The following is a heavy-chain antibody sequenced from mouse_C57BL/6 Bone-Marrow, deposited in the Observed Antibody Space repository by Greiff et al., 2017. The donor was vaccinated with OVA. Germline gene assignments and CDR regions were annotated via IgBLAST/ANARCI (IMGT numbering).Heavy chain of an antibody. CDR2: IDPSDSYT. V-gene: IGHV1-50*01. Sequence: VQLQQPGAELVKPGASVKLSCKASGYTFTSYWMQWVKQRPGQGLEWIGEIDPSDSYTNYTQKFKGKATLTVDTSSSTAYMQLSSLTSEDAAVYYCARRRGLRWFAYWGQGTLVTVSA. J-gene: IGHJ3*01. D-gene: IGHD2-4*01. CDR3: ARRRGLRWFAY. CDR1: GYTFTSYW.